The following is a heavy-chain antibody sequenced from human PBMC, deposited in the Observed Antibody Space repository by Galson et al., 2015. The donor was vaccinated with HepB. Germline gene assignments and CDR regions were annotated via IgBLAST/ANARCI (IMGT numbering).Heavy chain of an antibody. D-gene: IGHD3-10*01. Sequence: SVKVSCKASGYTFTDYYMHWIRQAPGQGLEWMGWINPDSGGTDYARKFQGRVTMTRDTPISTAYMELTRLTSDDTAVYYCVRLPMRRGVVDYWGQGTLVTVSS. CDR3: VRLPMRRGVVDY. J-gene: IGHJ4*02. CDR2: INPDSGGT. V-gene: IGHV1-2*02. CDR1: GYTFTDYY.